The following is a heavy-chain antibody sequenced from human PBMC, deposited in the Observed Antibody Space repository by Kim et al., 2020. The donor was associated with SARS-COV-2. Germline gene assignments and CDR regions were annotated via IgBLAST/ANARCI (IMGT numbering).Heavy chain of an antibody. J-gene: IGHJ6*02. CDR3: AKDLSGYDKNYYYYGMDV. D-gene: IGHD5-12*01. CDR2: ISWHSGSI. Sequence: GGSLRLSCAASGFTFDDYAMHWVRQAPGKGLEWVSGISWHSGSIGYADSVKGRFTISRDNAKNSLYLQMNSLGAEDTALYYCAKDLSGYDKNYYYYGMDVWGQGTTVTVS. V-gene: IGHV3-9*01. CDR1: GFTFDDYA.